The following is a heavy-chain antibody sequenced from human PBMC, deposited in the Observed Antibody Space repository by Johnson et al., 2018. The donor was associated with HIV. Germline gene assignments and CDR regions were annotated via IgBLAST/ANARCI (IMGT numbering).Heavy chain of an antibody. CDR2: LGTAGDT. V-gene: IGHV3-13*01. Sequence: MLLVESGGGLVQPGGSLRLSCAASGFTFSSYDMHWVRQATGKGLEWVSALGTAGDTYYPGSVKGRFTISRENAKNSLYLQMNSLRAEDTAVYYCARARAGDAFDIWGQGTMVTVSS. CDR1: GFTFSSYD. CDR3: ARARAGDAFDI. J-gene: IGHJ3*02. D-gene: IGHD6-13*01.